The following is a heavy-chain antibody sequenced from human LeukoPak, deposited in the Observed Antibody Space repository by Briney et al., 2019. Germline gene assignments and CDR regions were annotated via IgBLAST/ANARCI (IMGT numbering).Heavy chain of an antibody. V-gene: IGHV3-33*06. J-gene: IGHJ4*02. CDR3: AKAPQPEMYGCFCFDY. Sequence: PGGSLRLSCAASGFTFSSYGMHWVRQAPGKGLEWVAVIWYDGSNKYYADSVKGRFTISRDNSKNTLYLQMNSLRAEDTAVYYLAKAPQPEMYGCFCFDYWGQGTLVTVSS. D-gene: IGHD1-14*01. CDR2: IWYDGSNK. CDR1: GFTFSSYG.